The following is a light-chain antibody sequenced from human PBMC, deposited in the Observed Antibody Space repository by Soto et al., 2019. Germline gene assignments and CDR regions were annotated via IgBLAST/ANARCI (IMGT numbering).Light chain of an antibody. CDR3: QSYDSSLTRV. V-gene: IGLV1-40*01. J-gene: IGLJ3*02. CDR1: SSNIGAGYD. CDR2: DNK. Sequence: QPVLTQPPSVSGAPGQRVTISCTGTSSNIGAGYDVHWYQQLPGTAPKLLIYDNKKRPSGVPDRFSGSKSGTSASLAITGLQVEDEADYYCQSYDSSLTRVFGGGTKLTVL.